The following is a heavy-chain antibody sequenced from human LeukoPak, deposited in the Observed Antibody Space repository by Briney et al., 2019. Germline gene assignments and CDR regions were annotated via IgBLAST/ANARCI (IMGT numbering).Heavy chain of an antibody. J-gene: IGHJ5*02. D-gene: IGHD2-8*01. CDR2: INHSGST. CDR1: GGSFSGYY. Sequence: NPSETLSLTCAVYGGSFSGYYWSWIRQPPGKGLEWIGEINHSGSTNYNPSLKSRVTISVDTSKNQFSLKLSSVTAADTAVYYCAQNGQSGFSFDPWGQGTLVTVSS. CDR3: AQNGQSGFSFDP. V-gene: IGHV4-34*01.